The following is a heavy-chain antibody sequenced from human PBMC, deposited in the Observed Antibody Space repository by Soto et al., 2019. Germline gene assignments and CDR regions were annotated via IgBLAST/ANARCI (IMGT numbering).Heavy chain of an antibody. CDR2: IYPGDSDT. J-gene: IGHJ6*02. CDR3: ARSVDSGSYYDYYYYGMDV. D-gene: IGHD1-26*01. CDR1: GYSFTSCW. Sequence: PGESLKISCKGSGYSFTSCWIGWVRQMPGKGLEWMGIIYPGDSDTRYSPSFQGQVTISADKSISTAYLQWSSLKASDTAMYYCARSVDSGSYYDYYYYGMDVWGQGTTVTVSS. V-gene: IGHV5-51*01.